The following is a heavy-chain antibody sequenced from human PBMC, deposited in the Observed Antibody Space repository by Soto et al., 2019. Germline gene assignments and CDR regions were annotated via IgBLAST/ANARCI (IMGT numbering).Heavy chain of an antibody. CDR3: ARPNYGDYGTPSDAFDI. CDR2: IYPGDSDT. D-gene: IGHD4-17*01. V-gene: IGHV5-51*01. J-gene: IGHJ3*02. Sequence: GESLKISCKGSGYSFTSYWIGWVRQMPWKGLEWMGIIYPGDSDTRYSPSFQGQVTISADKSISTAYLQWSSLKASDAAMYYCARPNYGDYGTPSDAFDIWGQGTMVTVSS. CDR1: GYSFTSYW.